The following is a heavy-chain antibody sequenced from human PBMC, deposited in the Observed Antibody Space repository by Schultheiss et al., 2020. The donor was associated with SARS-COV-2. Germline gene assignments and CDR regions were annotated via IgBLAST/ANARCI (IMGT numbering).Heavy chain of an antibody. Sequence: GESLKISCAASGFTFSSYAMSWVRQAPGKGLEWVSAISGSGGSTYYADSVKGRFTISRDNSKNTLYLQMNSLRAEDTAVYYCAREGTADAGDYYYYGMDVWGQGTTVTVSS. J-gene: IGHJ6*02. D-gene: IGHD6-13*01. CDR1: GFTFSSYA. V-gene: IGHV3-23*01. CDR3: AREGTADAGDYYYYGMDV. CDR2: ISGSGGST.